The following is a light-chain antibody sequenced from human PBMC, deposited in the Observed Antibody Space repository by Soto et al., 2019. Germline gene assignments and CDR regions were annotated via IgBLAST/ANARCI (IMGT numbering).Light chain of an antibody. CDR3: QQSYSTPFT. Sequence: IQMTQSPSSLCASVRDRVTVTCRASHSITRYLKWYQQKPGKAPTLLVYTASNLQSGVPSRFSGSGSGTDFTLTSSSLQHEDFAPYSCQQSYSTPFTFGPGTKVDIK. CDR1: HSITRY. V-gene: IGKV1-39*01. J-gene: IGKJ3*01. CDR2: TAS.